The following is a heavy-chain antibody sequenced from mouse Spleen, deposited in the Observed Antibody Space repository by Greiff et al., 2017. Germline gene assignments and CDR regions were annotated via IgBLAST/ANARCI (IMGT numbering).Heavy chain of an antibody. CDR2: INPSSGYT. V-gene: IGHV1-4*01. CDR3: ARRPIYYGYDG. Sequence: QVQLQQSGAELARPGASVKMSCKASGYTFTNYTMHWVKQRPGQGLEWIGYINPSSGYTKYNQKFKDKATLTADKSSSTAYMQLSSLTSEDSAVYYCARRPIYYGYDGWGQGTTLTVSS. CDR1: GYTFTNYT. D-gene: IGHD2-2*01. J-gene: IGHJ2*01.